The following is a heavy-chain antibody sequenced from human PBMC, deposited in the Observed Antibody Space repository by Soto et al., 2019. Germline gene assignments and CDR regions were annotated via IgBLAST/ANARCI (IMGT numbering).Heavy chain of an antibody. D-gene: IGHD5-18*01. V-gene: IGHV1-46*01. CDR1: GYTFTHYY. Sequence: ASVKVSCKASGYTFTHYYMHWVRQAPGQGLEWMGIINPNGGITTYAQKFRAGFSMTRDTSTSTVYLELSSLRSEDSAVYYCATSVNSAMAFDYWGQGTLVTVSS. J-gene: IGHJ4*02. CDR3: ATSVNSAMAFDY. CDR2: INPNGGIT.